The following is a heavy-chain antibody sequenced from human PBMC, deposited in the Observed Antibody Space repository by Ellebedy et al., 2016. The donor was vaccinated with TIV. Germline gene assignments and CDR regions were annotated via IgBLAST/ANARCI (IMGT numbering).Heavy chain of an antibody. CDR1: GFTFSSYA. D-gene: IGHD3-3*01. Sequence: GESLKISCAASGFTFSSYAMSWVRQAPGKGLEWVSAISGSGGSPYYADSVKGRFTISRDNSKNTLYLQMNSLRAEDTAVYYCAKDSTIFGVVIVINYGMDVWGQGTTVTVSS. CDR2: ISGSGGSP. V-gene: IGHV3-23*01. CDR3: AKDSTIFGVVIVINYGMDV. J-gene: IGHJ6*02.